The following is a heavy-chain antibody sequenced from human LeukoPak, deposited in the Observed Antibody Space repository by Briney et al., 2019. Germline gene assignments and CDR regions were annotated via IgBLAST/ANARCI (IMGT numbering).Heavy chain of an antibody. D-gene: IGHD2-21*01. CDR3: ARDFFPIVDSTWYEIGY. CDR2: ISYDGYDK. J-gene: IGHJ4*02. Sequence: GGSLRLSCAASGFTFSSYSMNWVRQAPGKGLEWVTLISYDGYDKSYADSVRGRFTISRDNSRNTLYLQMDSLRSEDTAVYYCARDFFPIVDSTWYEIGYWGQGTLVTVSS. CDR1: GFTFSSYS. V-gene: IGHV3-30*03.